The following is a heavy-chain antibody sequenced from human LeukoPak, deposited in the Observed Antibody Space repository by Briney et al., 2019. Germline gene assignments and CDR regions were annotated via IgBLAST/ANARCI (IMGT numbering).Heavy chain of an antibody. CDR3: ARMIYGGNGYWFDP. Sequence: SETLSLTCAVYGGSFSGNYWSWIRQPPGKGLEWIGEINHSGSTNYNPSLKRRVTILVDTSKNQFSLKLSSVTAADTAVYYCARMIYGGNGYWFDPWGQGTLVTVSS. D-gene: IGHD4-17*01. CDR1: GGSFSGNY. CDR2: INHSGST. V-gene: IGHV4-34*01. J-gene: IGHJ5*02.